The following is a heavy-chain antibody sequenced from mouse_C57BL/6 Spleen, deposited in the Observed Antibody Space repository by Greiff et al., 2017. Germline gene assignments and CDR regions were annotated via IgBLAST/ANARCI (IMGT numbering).Heavy chain of an antibody. D-gene: IGHD1-1*01. V-gene: IGHV1-50*01. Sequence: VQLQQPGAELVKPGASVKLSCKASGYTFTSYWMQWVKQRPGQGLEWIGEIDPSDSYTNYNQKFKGKATLTVDTSSSTAYMQLSSLTSEDSAVYYCATGYYGSSGTMDYWGQGTSVTVSS. CDR2: IDPSDSYT. CDR3: ATGYYGSSGTMDY. J-gene: IGHJ4*01. CDR1: GYTFTSYW.